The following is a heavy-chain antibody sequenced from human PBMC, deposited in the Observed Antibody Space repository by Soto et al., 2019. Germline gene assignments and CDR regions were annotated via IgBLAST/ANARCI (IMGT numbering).Heavy chain of an antibody. CDR3: ARGLLLRSFDY. V-gene: IGHV4-34*01. J-gene: IGHJ4*02. Sequence: QVQLQQWGAGLLKPSETQSLTCAVYGGSFSGYYWSWIRQPPGKGLEWIGEINHSGSTNYNPSLKSRVTISVDTSKNQFSLKLSSVTAADTAVYYCARGLLLRSFDYWGQGTLVTVSS. CDR1: GGSFSGYY. CDR2: INHSGST. D-gene: IGHD2-15*01.